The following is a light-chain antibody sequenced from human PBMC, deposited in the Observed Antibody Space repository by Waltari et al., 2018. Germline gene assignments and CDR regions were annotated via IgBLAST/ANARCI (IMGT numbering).Light chain of an antibody. CDR3: HQTYNSPFT. Sequence: DIQMTQSPSSLSASIGDRVTITCRASQTISHFLNWYQQKPGKAPKLLVYLASNLQSGVPSKFSGRGSGTDFTLTISSLQPDYFATYFCHQTYNSPFTFGPGTKVDVK. V-gene: IGKV1-39*01. CDR2: LAS. CDR1: QTISHF. J-gene: IGKJ3*01.